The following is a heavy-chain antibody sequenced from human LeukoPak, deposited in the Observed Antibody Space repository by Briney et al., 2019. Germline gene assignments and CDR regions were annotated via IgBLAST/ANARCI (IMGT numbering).Heavy chain of an antibody. D-gene: IGHD1/OR15-1a*01. J-gene: IGHJ3*02. V-gene: IGHV6-1*01. CDR1: GDSVSNNNAA. Sequence: PSQTLSLTCVISGDSVSNNNAAWNWIRQSPSRGLEWLGRTYYRSTWYNDYAVSVRSRMTVNPDTSKNHFSLQLNYVTPEDTAIYYCVRALEQNLRGGFDIWGQGTMVTVSS. CDR3: VRALEQNLRGGFDI. CDR2: TYYRSTWYN.